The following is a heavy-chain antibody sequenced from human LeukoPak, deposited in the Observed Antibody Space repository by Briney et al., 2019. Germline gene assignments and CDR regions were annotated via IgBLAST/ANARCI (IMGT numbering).Heavy chain of an antibody. CDR2: ISAYNGNT. J-gene: IGHJ4*02. D-gene: IGHD6-19*01. CDR1: GYTFTSYG. CDR3: ARVIAVAGIDWYFYY. Sequence: ASVKVSCKASGYTFTSYGISWVRQAPGQGLEWMGWISAYNGNTNYAQKLQGRVTMTTDTSTSTAYMELRSLRSDDTAVYYCARVIAVAGIDWYFYYWGQGTLVTVSS. V-gene: IGHV1-18*01.